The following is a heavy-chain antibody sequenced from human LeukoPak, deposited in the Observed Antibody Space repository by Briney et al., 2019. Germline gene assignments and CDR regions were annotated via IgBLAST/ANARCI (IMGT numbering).Heavy chain of an antibody. J-gene: IGHJ4*02. CDR2: IYYTGST. V-gene: IGHV4-30-4*01. D-gene: IGHD3-9*01. Sequence: PPQTLSLTCTVSGGSISSGDYYWSWIRQPPGKGREWIGYIYYTGSTYYNPSLKSRVTISIDTSKNQFSLNLNSVTAADTAVYYCARGSTGPDYWGQGTLVTVSS. CDR3: ARGSTGPDY. CDR1: GGSISSGDYY.